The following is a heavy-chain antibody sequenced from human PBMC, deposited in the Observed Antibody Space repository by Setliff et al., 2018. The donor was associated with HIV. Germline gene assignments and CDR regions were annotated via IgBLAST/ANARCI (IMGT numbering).Heavy chain of an antibody. CDR3: AHNINWGSDWCFDL. CDR1: GFLFSTNRVG. J-gene: IGHJ2*01. V-gene: IGHV2-5*02. Sequence: SGPTLVNPTQPLTLTCTFSGFLFSTNRVGVGWIRQPPGKALEWLALIYWDDDKRYSPSLKSRLTITKGTSKNQVVLTMTNMDPVDTATYYCAHNINWGSDWCFDLWGRGTLVTVSS. CDR2: IYWDDDK. D-gene: IGHD7-27*01.